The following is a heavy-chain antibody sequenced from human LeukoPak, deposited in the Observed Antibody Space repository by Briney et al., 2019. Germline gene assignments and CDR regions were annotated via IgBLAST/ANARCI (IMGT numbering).Heavy chain of an antibody. CDR2: FDPEDGET. CDR1: GYTLTELS. CDR3: ATGVTFGGVIVNWFDP. D-gene: IGHD3-16*02. J-gene: IGHJ5*02. Sequence: ASVKVSCKVSGYTLTELSMHWVRQAPGKGLEWMGGFDPEDGETIYAQNFQGRVTMTEDTSTDTAYMELSSLRSEDTAVYYCATGVTFGGVIVNWFDPWGQGTLVTVSS. V-gene: IGHV1-24*01.